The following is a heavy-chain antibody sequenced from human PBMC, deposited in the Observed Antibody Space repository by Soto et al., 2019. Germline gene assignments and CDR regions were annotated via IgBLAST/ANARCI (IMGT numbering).Heavy chain of an antibody. D-gene: IGHD3-16*01. J-gene: IGHJ5*02. CDR3: ASIRINNWFDP. Sequence: SETLSLTCTVSGGSISSSYWSWIRQPPGKGLEWIGYIYHSVSTYYNPSLKSRVTGSTNYNPSLKSRVTISLDTSNNQFSLKLSSVTAADTAVYYCASIRINNWFDPWGQGTMVTVSS. CDR2: IYHSVST. CDR1: GGSISSSY. V-gene: IGHV4-59*01.